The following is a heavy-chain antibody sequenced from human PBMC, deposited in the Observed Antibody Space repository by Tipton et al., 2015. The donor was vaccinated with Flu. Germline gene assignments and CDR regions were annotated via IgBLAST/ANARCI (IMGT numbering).Heavy chain of an antibody. J-gene: IGHJ4*02. V-gene: IGHV4-59*07. CDR3: ARSPGYYFDY. CDR1: GGSISSYY. CDR2: ISYSGST. Sequence: TLSLTCTVSGGSISSYYWSWIRQSPGKGLEWIGYISYSGSTNYNPSLKSRVTISVDMSKNQFSLKLNSVTAADTAVYYCARSPGYYFDYWGQGTLVTVSS.